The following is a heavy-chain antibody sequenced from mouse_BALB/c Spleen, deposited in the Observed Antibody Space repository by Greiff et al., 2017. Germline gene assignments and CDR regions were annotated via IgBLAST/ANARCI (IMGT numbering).Heavy chain of an antibody. Sequence: QVQLKQPGAELVKPGASVKLSCKASGYTFTSYWMHWVTQRPGQGLEWIGEINPSNGRTNYNEKFKSKATLTVDKSSSTAYMQLSSLTSEDSAVYYCARRIYDGYYRAMDYWGQGTSVTVSS. CDR2: INPSNGRT. CDR1: GYTFTSYW. J-gene: IGHJ4*01. V-gene: IGHV1S81*02. D-gene: IGHD2-3*01. CDR3: ARRIYDGYYRAMDY.